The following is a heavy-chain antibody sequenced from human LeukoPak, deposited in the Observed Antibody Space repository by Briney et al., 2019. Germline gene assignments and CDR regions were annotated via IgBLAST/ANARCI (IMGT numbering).Heavy chain of an antibody. CDR1: GYTFTNFG. CDR2: ISAYNAKT. CDR3: ARSAVAGTLRKFDY. J-gene: IGHJ4*02. V-gene: IGHV1-18*01. Sequence: ASVKVSCKDSGYTFTNFGVSWVRQAPGQGLEWMGRISAYNAKTSYAQKFQGRVTMTTDTSTTTAYMELKSLTSDDTAIYYCARSAVAGTLRKFDYWGQGTLVTVSS. D-gene: IGHD6-19*01.